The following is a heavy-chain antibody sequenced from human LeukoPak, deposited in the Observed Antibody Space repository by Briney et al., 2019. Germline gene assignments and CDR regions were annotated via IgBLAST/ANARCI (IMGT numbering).Heavy chain of an antibody. CDR2: INSDGSST. J-gene: IGHJ4*02. CDR1: GLTFSSYW. CDR3: ASDSSGYLGLDY. D-gene: IGHD3-22*01. V-gene: IGHV3-74*01. Sequence: GGSLRLSCAASGLTFSSYWMHWVRQAPGKGLVWVSRINSDGSSTSYADSVKGRFTISRDNAKNTLYLQMNSLRAEDTAVYYCASDSSGYLGLDYWGQGTLVTVSS.